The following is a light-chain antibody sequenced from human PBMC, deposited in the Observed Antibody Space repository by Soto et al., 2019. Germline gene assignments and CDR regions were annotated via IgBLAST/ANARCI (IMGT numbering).Light chain of an antibody. Sequence: QAVVTQEPSLTVSPGGTVTLTCGSSTGAVTSGHYPYWCQQKPGRAPRTLIYDTSNKHSWTPARFSGSLLGGKAALTLSGAQAEDEAEYYCFLSYSGGGVFGGGNKVNVL. CDR1: TGAVTSGHY. CDR2: DTS. J-gene: IGLJ3*02. V-gene: IGLV7-46*01. CDR3: FLSYSGGGV.